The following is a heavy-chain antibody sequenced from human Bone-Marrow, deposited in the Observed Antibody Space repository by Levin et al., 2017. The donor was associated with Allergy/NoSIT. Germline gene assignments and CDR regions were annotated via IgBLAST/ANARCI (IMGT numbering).Heavy chain of an antibody. J-gene: IGHJ3*02. CDR1: GFIFSDYG. V-gene: IGHV3-30*18. D-gene: IGHD4-23*01. CDR3: AKAVYGGDAGAAVTFDM. Sequence: LSLTCAASGFIFSDYGMHWVRQAPGKGLEWVTFISYEGSNKYYADSVKGRFTVSRDTSKNTLYLHLNSLRAEDTAMYYCAKAVYGGDAGAAVTFDMWGQGTKVTVSS. CDR2: ISYEGSNK.